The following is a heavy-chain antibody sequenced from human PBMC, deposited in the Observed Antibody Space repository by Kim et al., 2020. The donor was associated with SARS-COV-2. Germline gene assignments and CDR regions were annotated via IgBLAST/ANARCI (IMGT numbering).Heavy chain of an antibody. CDR3: ARDLYYYGSGSYYNGGTINDY. D-gene: IGHD3-10*01. J-gene: IGHJ4*02. CDR1: GYTFTSYY. V-gene: IGHV1-46*01. CDR2: INPSGGST. Sequence: ASVKVSCKASGYTFTSYYMHWVRQAPGQGLEWMGIINPSGGSTSYAQKFQGRVTMTRDTSTSTVYMELSSLRSEDTAVYYCARDLYYYGSGSYYNGGTINDYWGQGTLVTVSS.